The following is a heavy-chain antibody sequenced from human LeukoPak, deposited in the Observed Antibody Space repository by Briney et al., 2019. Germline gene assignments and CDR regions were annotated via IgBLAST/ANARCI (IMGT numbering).Heavy chain of an antibody. CDR3: ARGRGSSWYYFDY. Sequence: SETLSLTCTVSGGSISSSSYYWGWIRQPPGKGLEWIGSIYYSGSTYYNPSLKSRVTISVDTSKNQFSLKLSSVTAADTAVYYCARGRGSSWYYFDYWGQGTLVTVSS. D-gene: IGHD6-13*01. J-gene: IGHJ4*02. CDR2: IYYSGST. V-gene: IGHV4-39*07. CDR1: GGSISSSSYY.